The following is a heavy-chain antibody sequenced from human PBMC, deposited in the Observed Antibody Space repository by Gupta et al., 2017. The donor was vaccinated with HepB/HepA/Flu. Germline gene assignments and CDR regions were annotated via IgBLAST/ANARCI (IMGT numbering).Heavy chain of an antibody. J-gene: IGHJ4*02. Sequence: GGGLVQPGGSLRLSCAASGFTFSSYEMNWVRQAPGKGLEWVSYISSSGSSIYYADSVKGRFTISRDNSKNSLYLQMNSLRAEDTAVYYCAREGISSSWCYFDYWGQGSLVTVSS. V-gene: IGHV3-48*03. D-gene: IGHD6-6*01. CDR2: ISSSGSSI. CDR1: GFTFSSYE. CDR3: AREGISSSWCYFDY.